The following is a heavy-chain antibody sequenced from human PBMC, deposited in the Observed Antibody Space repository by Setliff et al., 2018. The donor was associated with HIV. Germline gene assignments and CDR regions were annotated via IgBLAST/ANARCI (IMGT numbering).Heavy chain of an antibody. J-gene: IGHJ5*01. CDR3: ARGGYSSRWYTWFDP. CDR2: ISYSGNT. Sequence: SETLSLTCNVSGGSISTNRDHWGWIRQPPGKGLEWIGSISYSGNTYYHPSLQSRVTISLDMSKNQFSLKVKSVTAADTAVYYCARGGYSSRWYTWFDPWGRGALVTVSS. V-gene: IGHV4-39*07. D-gene: IGHD6-13*01. CDR1: GGSISTNRDH.